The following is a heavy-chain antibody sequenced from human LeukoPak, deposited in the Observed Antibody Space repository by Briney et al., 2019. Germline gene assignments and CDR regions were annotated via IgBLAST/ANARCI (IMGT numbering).Heavy chain of an antibody. CDR2: IIPIFGTA. D-gene: IGHD3-9*01. V-gene: IGHV1-69*13. Sequence: SVKVSCKASGGTFSSYAINWVRQAPGQGLEWMGGIIPIFGTANYAQKFQGRVTITADESTSTAYMELSSLRSEDTAVYYCARVKGDILTGYTGGDFDYWGQGTLVTVSS. J-gene: IGHJ4*02. CDR1: GGTFSSYA. CDR3: ARVKGDILTGYTGGDFDY.